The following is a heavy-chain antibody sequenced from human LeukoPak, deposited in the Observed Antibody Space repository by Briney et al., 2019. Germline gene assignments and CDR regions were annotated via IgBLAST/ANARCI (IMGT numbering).Heavy chain of an antibody. CDR1: GYTFTGYY. J-gene: IGHJ6*02. CDR3: ATSAGGSPMVRGARSALYYGMDV. Sequence: ASVKVSCKASGYTFTGYYMHWVRQAPGQGLEWMGRINPNSGGTIYAQKFQGRVTMTEDTSTDTAYMELSSLRSEDTAVYYCATSAGGSPMVRGARSALYYGMDVWGQGTTATVSS. V-gene: IGHV1-2*06. D-gene: IGHD3-10*01. CDR2: INPNSGGT.